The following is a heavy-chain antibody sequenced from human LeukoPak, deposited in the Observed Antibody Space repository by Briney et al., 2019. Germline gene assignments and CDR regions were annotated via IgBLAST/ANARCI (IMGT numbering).Heavy chain of an antibody. V-gene: IGHV3-21*01. Sequence: GGSLRLSCAASGFTFSIYAMSWVRQAPGKGLEWVSSISSSSSYIYYADSVKGRFTISRDNAKNSLYLQMNSLRAEDTAVYYCARGLLREHAFDIWGQGTMVTVSS. D-gene: IGHD3-3*01. CDR3: ARGLLREHAFDI. J-gene: IGHJ3*02. CDR2: ISSSSSYI. CDR1: GFTFSIYA.